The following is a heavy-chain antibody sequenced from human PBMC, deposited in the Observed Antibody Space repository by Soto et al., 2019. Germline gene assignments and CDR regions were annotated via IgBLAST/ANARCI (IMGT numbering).Heavy chain of an antibody. CDR3: ARGLVIIAARRGWFDP. CDR2: IYYSGST. Sequence: SETLSLTCTVSGGSISSGGYYWSWIRQHPGKGLEWIGYIYYSGSTYYNPSLKSRVTISVDTSKNQFSLKLSSVTAADTAVYYCARGLVIIAARRGWFDPWGQGTLVTVSS. D-gene: IGHD6-6*01. CDR1: GGSISSGGYY. J-gene: IGHJ5*02. V-gene: IGHV4-31*03.